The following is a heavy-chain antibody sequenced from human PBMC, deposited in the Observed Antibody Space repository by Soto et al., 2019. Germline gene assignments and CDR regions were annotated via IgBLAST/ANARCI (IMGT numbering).Heavy chain of an antibody. CDR2: ISYDGSNK. Sequence: QVQLVESGGGVVQPGGSLRLSCAASGFTFSSYGMHWVRQAPGKGLEWVAVISYDGSNKYYADSVKGRFTISRDNSKNTLYLQMNSLRAEDTAVYYCAKDPHDYGDYGVFGYWGQGTLVTVSS. CDR3: AKDPHDYGDYGVFGY. D-gene: IGHD4-17*01. J-gene: IGHJ4*02. CDR1: GFTFSSYG. V-gene: IGHV3-30*18.